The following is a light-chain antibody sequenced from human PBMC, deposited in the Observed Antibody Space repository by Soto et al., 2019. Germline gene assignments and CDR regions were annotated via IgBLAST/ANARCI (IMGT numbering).Light chain of an antibody. Sequence: QSALTQPASVSGSPGQSITISCTGSSSDVGAYNYVSWYQQHPGKAPKLMIYEVSNRPSGGSNRFSGSKSGNTASLTISGLQDVDEADYYCSSYTSRGTLVFGGGTKLTVL. CDR3: SSYTSRGTLV. V-gene: IGLV2-14*01. CDR1: SSDVGAYNY. CDR2: EVS. J-gene: IGLJ2*01.